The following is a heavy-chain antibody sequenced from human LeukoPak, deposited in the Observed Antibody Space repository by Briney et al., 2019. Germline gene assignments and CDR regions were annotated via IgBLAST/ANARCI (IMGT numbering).Heavy chain of an antibody. D-gene: IGHD5-18*01. J-gene: IGHJ4*02. CDR2: ISGSAHKI. V-gene: IGHV3-23*01. Sequence: PGGSLRLSCVASEITFSNYAVSWVRQAPEKGLDWVSVISGSAHKIRYADSVKGRFTISRDNSENIVYLQMNNLRAEDTAVYYCAGRVTGYSSGYVCWGQGTLVTVSS. CDR1: EITFSNYA. CDR3: AGRVTGYSSGYVC.